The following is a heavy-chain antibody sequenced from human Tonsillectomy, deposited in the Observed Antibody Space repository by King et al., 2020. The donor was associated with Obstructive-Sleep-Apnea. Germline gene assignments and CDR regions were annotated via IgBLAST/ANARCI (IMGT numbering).Heavy chain of an antibody. CDR1: GGSISSYY. CDR2: IYYSGST. D-gene: IGHD2-15*01. J-gene: IGHJ4*02. V-gene: IGHV4-59*08. Sequence: VQLQESGPGLVKPSETLSLTCTVSGGSISSYYWSWIRQPPGKGLEWIGYIYYSGSTNYNPSLKSRVTISVDTSKNQFSLKLSPLTAADTAVYYCARPSLGYCSGGSCFFGIWDWGQGTLVTVSS. CDR3: ARPSLGYCSGGSCFFGIWD.